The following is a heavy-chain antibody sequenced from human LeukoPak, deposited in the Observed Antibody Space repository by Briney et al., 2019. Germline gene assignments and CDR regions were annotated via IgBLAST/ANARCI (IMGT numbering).Heavy chain of an antibody. Sequence: GGSLRLSCLTSGFTFANASMSWVRQAPGKGLQWVGLIKSKTEGGTTFYAAPVKDRFRISRDDGRNTLYLQMNSLTVGDTGVYYCTTGNPWGQGTLVTVSS. CDR2: IKSKTEGGTT. CDR1: GFTFANAS. CDR3: TTGNP. J-gene: IGHJ5*02. V-gene: IGHV3-15*01.